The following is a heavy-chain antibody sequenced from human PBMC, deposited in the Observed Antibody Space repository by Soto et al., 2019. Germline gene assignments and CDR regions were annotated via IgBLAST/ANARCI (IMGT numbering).Heavy chain of an antibody. Sequence: QVQLVQSGAEVKKPGASVKVSCKASGYTFTSYGISWVRQAPGQGLEWMGWISAYNGNTNDAQKLQGRVTMTTDTSTSTAYMELRSLRSDDTAVYYCARDGVRKVVTMVRGVTQFDPWGQGTLVTVSS. D-gene: IGHD3-10*01. CDR3: ARDGVRKVVTMVRGVTQFDP. J-gene: IGHJ5*02. V-gene: IGHV1-18*04. CDR1: GYTFTSYG. CDR2: ISAYNGNT.